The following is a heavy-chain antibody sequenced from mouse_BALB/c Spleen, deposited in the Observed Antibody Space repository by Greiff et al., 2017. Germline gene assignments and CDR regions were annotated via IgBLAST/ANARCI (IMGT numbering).Heavy chain of an antibody. J-gene: IGHJ3*01. CDR2: IYPGDGDT. Sequence: QVQLQQSGAELARPGASVKLSCKASGYTFTSYWMQWVKQRPGQGLEWIGAIYPGDGDTRYTQKFKGKATLTADKSSSTAYMQLSSLASEDSAVYYCARSDGNYLFAYWGQGTLVTVSA. D-gene: IGHD2-1*01. CDR3: ARSDGNYLFAY. CDR1: GYTFTSYW. V-gene: IGHV1-87*01.